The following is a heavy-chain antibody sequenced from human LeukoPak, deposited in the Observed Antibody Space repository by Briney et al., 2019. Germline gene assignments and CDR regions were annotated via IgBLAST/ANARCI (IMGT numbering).Heavy chain of an antibody. D-gene: IGHD3-22*01. CDR2: EDGET. Sequence: EDGETIYAQKFQGRVTMTEDTSTDTAYMELSSLRSEDTAVYYCATEKYYYDSSRGDAFDIWGQGTMVTVSS. CDR3: ATEKYYYDSSRGDAFDI. J-gene: IGHJ3*02. V-gene: IGHV1-24*01.